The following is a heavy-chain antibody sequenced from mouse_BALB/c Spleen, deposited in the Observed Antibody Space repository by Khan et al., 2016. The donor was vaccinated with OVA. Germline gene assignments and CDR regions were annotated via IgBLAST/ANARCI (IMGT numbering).Heavy chain of an antibody. D-gene: IGHD1-2*01. Sequence: VQLQQSGAEFVRPGASVKLSCTASGCHIKDTYVHWVRQRPKQGLEWLGKIDPANGNTKYDPNFQGKATMTADTSSNTAYLQLSSLTSEDTGVYYCARSLLLYDMDYCGQGTSVTVSS. V-gene: IGHV14-3*02. J-gene: IGHJ4*01. CDR3: ARSLLLYDMDY. CDR2: IDPANGNT. CDR1: GCHIKDTY.